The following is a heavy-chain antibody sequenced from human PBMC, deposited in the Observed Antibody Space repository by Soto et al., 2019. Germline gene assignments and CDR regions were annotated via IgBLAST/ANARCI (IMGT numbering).Heavy chain of an antibody. J-gene: IGHJ6*02. D-gene: IGHD2-21*01. Sequence: SETLSLTCAVSGGSISSGGYSWSWIRQPPGKGLEWIGYMYHSGSTNYNPSLKSRVTISVDKSKNQFSLKLSSVTAADTAVYYCARDRNVIYYYYGMDVWGQGTTVTVSS. CDR2: MYHSGST. CDR1: GGSISSGGYS. CDR3: ARDRNVIYYYYGMDV. V-gene: IGHV4-30-2*01.